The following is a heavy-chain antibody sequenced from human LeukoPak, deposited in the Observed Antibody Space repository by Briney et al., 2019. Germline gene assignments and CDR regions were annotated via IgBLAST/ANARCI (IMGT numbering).Heavy chain of an antibody. CDR2: IYTSGTT. CDR1: GGSMNNYY. V-gene: IGHV4-4*07. D-gene: IGHD3-22*01. J-gene: IGHJ4*02. CDR3: VRDRRYYDSSGYQRLDY. Sequence: PSETLSLTCTVSGGSMNNYYWSWIRQPAGKGLEWIGQIYTSGTTNYNPSLRSRVTMSVDTSKNQFSLRLSSVTAADTAAYYCVRDRRYYDSSGYQRLDYWGQGMLVTVSS.